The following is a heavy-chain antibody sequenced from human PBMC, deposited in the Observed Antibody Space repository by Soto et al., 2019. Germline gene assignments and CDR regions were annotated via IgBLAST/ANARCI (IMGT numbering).Heavy chain of an antibody. CDR2: VHYSGNT. J-gene: IGHJ5*02. Sequence: SETLSLTCTVSGYSISSGYHWAWIRQPPGKGLGWLGSVHYSGNTYYNPSLKSRLTISVDKSKNQFSLNLSSVTAADTAVYYCARQDRVVAEGRWFDPWGQGTLVTVSS. CDR1: GYSISSGYH. V-gene: IGHV4-38-2*02. CDR3: ARQDRVVAEGRWFDP. D-gene: IGHD2-15*01.